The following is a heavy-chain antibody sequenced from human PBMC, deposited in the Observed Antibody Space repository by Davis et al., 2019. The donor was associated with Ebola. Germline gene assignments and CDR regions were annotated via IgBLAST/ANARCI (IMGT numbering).Heavy chain of an antibody. V-gene: IGHV4-59*08. D-gene: IGHD6-19*01. J-gene: IGHJ3*02. CDR1: GGSISSYY. CDR2: IYYSGST. Sequence: SETLSLTCTVSGGSISSYYWSWIRQPPGKGLEWIGYIYYSGSTNYNPSLKSRVTISVDTSKNQFFLKLSSVTAVDTAMYYCARWAGSSGDLRAFDIWGQGTMVTVSS. CDR3: ARWAGSSGDLRAFDI.